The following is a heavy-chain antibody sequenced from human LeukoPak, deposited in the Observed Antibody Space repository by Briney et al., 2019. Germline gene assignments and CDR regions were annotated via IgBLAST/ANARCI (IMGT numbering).Heavy chain of an antibody. Sequence: GGSLRLSCSASGFTFSNYDMDWVRQTPEKGLEWVAKIKGDVSEKYYVDSVKGRFTISRDDAKNSVYLQMNSLRAEDTAVYSCVRPGPSVYWGQGTLVTVSS. CDR2: IKGDVSEK. CDR1: GFTFSNYD. D-gene: IGHD1-1*01. V-gene: IGHV3-7*05. CDR3: VRPGPSVY. J-gene: IGHJ4*02.